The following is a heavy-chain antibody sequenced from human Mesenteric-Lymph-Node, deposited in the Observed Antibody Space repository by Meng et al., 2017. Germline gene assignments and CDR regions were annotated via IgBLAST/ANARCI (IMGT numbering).Heavy chain of an antibody. J-gene: IGHJ6*02. CDR2: IYRDGTT. CDR3: ARDQVVPAPSYGMDV. Sequence: GGSLRLSCAASGFSVSTNYINWVRQAPGKGLEWVSVIYRDGTTYYSDSVKGRFTITRDSFKNTVYLQMNSLRVEDTAVYYCARDQVVPAPSYGMDVWGQGTTVTVSS. CDR1: GFSVSTNY. V-gene: IGHV3-66*02. D-gene: IGHD2-2*01.